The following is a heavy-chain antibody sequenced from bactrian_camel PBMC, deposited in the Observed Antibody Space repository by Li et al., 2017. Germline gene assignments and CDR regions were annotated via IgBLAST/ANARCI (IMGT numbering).Heavy chain of an antibody. CDR1: GHPWSSYC. J-gene: IGHJ4*01. Sequence: HVQLVESGGGSVQAGGSLRLSCVVHGHPWSSYCTGWFRQAPGKEREGVARIDSLGKVKYADSVEGRFTISQDKAKNTAYLEMRDLRPEDTAMYYCAAEGLEAYCGLWDLDLLIGARGPRSPSP. D-gene: IGHD3*01. V-gene: IGHV3S53*01. CDR2: IDSLGKV. CDR3: AAEGLEAYCGLWDLDLL.